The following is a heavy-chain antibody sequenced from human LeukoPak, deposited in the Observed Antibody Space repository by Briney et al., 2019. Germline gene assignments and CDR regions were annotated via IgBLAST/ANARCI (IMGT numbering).Heavy chain of an antibody. CDR2: ISGSGAT. J-gene: IGHJ4*02. D-gene: IGHD3-10*01. Sequence: GGSLRLSCAASGFTFSTYGMSWVRQAPGKGLEWVSGISGSGATYYADSVKGRFTISRDDPHNTLYLQMNSLRAEDTAVYFCARGGVDYYGSGTYYLMYYFDYWGQGALVTVSS. CDR1: GFTFSTYG. V-gene: IGHV3-23*01. CDR3: ARGGVDYYGSGTYYLMYYFDY.